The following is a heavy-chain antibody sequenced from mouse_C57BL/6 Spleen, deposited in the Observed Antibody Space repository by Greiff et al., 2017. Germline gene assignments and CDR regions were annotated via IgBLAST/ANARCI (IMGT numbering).Heavy chain of an antibody. V-gene: IGHV1-15*01. J-gene: IGHJ3*01. CDR1: GYTFTDYE. CDR2: IDPETGGT. D-gene: IGHD2-1*01. Sequence: QVQLQQSGAELVRPGASVTLSCKASGYTFTDYEMHWVKQTPVHGLEWIGAIDPETGGTAYNQKFKGKAILTADKSSSTAYMELRSLTSEDSAVYYCTRAVYYGNPWFAYWGQGTLVTVSA. CDR3: TRAVYYGNPWFAY.